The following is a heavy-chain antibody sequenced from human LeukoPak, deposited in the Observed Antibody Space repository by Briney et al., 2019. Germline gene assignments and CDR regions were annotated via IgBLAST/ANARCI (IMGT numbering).Heavy chain of an antibody. CDR2: INHSGST. J-gene: IGHJ6*02. V-gene: IGHV4-34*01. CDR3: ARDRYYYHGMDV. CDR1: GGSFSGYY. D-gene: IGHD3-16*02. Sequence: SETLSLTCAVYGGSFSGYYWSWIRQPPGKGLEWIGEINHSGSTNYNPSLKSRVTISVDTSKNQFSLKLSSVTAADTAVYYCARDRYYYHGMDVWGQGTTVTVSS.